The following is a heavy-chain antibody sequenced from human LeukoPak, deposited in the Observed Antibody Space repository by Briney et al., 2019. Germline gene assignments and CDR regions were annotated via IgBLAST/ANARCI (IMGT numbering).Heavy chain of an antibody. CDR3: ARAYRIQLWFPD. V-gene: IGHV4-31*03. J-gene: IGHJ4*02. D-gene: IGHD5-18*01. Sequence: SQTLSLTCTVSGGSISSGGYYWSWIRQHPGKGLEWIGYIYYSGSTYYNPSLKSRVTISVDTSKNQFSLKLSSVTAADTAVYYCARAYRIQLWFPDCGQGTLVTVSS. CDR2: IYYSGST. CDR1: GGSISSGGYY.